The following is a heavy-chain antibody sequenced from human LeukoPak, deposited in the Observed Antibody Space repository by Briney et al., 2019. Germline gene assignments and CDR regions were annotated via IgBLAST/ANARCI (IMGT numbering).Heavy chain of an antibody. J-gene: IGHJ4*02. CDR2: ISGSGGST. CDR1: GFTFSSYA. V-gene: IGHV3-23*01. Sequence: GSLRLSCAASGFTFSSYAMSWVRQAPGKGLEWVSAISGSGGSTYYADSVKGRFTISRDNSKNTLYLQMNSLRAEDTAVYYCAKLGGPSGSYDYWGQGTLVTVSS. CDR3: AKLGGPSGSYDY. D-gene: IGHD6-19*01.